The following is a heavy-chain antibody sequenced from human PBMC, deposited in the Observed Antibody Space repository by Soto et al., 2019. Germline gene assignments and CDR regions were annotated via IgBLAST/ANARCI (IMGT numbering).Heavy chain of an antibody. Sequence: ASVKVSCKASGYTFTSYAISWVRQAPGQGLEWMGWISAYNGNTNYAQKFQGRVTITADESTSTAYMELSSLRSEDTAVYYCAGMDYYDSSGYSRDYWGQGTLVTVSS. CDR2: ISAYNGNT. J-gene: IGHJ4*02. V-gene: IGHV1-18*01. CDR3: AGMDYYDSSGYSRDY. CDR1: GYTFTSYA. D-gene: IGHD3-22*01.